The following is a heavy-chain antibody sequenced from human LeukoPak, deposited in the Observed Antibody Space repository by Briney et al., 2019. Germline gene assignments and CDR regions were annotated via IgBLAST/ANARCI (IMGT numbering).Heavy chain of an antibody. CDR2: ISSNGGST. Sequence: GGSLRLSCAASGFTFSSYAMHWVRQAPGKGLEYVSAISSNGGSTYYANSVKGRFTISRDNSKNTPYLQMGSLRAEDMAVYYCARAVDTAMVTFDYWGQGTLVTVSS. CDR1: GFTFSSYA. J-gene: IGHJ4*02. V-gene: IGHV3-64*01. D-gene: IGHD5-18*01. CDR3: ARAVDTAMVTFDY.